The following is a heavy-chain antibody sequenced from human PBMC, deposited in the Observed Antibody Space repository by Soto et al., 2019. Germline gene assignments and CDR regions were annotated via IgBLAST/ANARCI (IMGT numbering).Heavy chain of an antibody. CDR3: ARQTDYGDYVHAFDI. CDR1: GYSFTSYW. J-gene: IGHJ3*02. Sequence: GESLKISCKGSGYSFTSYWIGWVRQMPGKGLEWMGIIYPGDSDTRYSPSFQGQVTISADKSISTAYLQWSSLKASDTAMYYCARQTDYGDYVHAFDIWGQGTMVTVS. CDR2: IYPGDSDT. V-gene: IGHV5-51*01. D-gene: IGHD4-17*01.